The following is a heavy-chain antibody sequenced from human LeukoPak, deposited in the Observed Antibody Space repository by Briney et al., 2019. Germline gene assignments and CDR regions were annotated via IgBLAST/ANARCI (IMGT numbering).Heavy chain of an antibody. D-gene: IGHD3-3*01. CDR2: IYYSGST. CDR3: ARHRRGLDFWSAFDP. Sequence: PSETLSLTCTVSGGSISSGDYYWGWIRQPPGKGLEWIGSIYYSGSTYYNPSLKSRVTISVGTSENQFSLKLSSVTAADTAVYYCARHRRGLDFWSAFDPWGQGTLVTVSS. J-gene: IGHJ5*02. CDR1: GGSISSGDYY. V-gene: IGHV4-39*01.